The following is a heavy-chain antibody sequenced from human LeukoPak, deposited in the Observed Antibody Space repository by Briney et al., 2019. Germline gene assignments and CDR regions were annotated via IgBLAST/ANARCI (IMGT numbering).Heavy chain of an antibody. CDR1: GFTFSNAW. D-gene: IGHD3-22*01. CDR2: LKSKTDGGTT. CDR3: AKDFDPGDSSGSPFDY. V-gene: IGHV3-15*01. Sequence: GGSLRLSCAASGFTFSNAWMTWVRQAPGKGLEWVGRLKSKTDGGTTDYAAPVKGRFTISRDDSKNTLYLQMNSLRAEDTAVYYCAKDFDPGDSSGSPFDYWGQGTLVTVSS. J-gene: IGHJ4*02.